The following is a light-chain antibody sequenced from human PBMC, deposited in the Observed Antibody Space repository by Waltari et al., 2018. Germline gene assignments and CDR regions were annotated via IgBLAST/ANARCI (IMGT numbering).Light chain of an antibody. CDR1: NSDIRGYNY. J-gene: IGLJ3*02. Sequence: QSALTQPASLSGSPRQSTTISCTGTNSDIRGYNYVSWYQHHSGKAPKLMIFGVSDRPSGVSNRFSGSKSGTTSSLTISELQADDEADYYCSSFTSSATWVFGGGTKLTVL. CDR2: GVS. CDR3: SSFTSSATWV. V-gene: IGLV2-14*03.